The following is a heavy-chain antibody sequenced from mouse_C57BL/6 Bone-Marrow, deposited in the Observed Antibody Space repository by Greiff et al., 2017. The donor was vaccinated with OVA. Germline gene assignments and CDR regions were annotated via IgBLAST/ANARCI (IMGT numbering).Heavy chain of an antibody. CDR1: GYTFTSYW. V-gene: IGHV1-64*01. CDR3: ARSLLRGVFDY. J-gene: IGHJ2*01. CDR2: IHPNSGST. D-gene: IGHD1-2*01. Sequence: QVQLQQPGAELVKPGASVKLSCKASGYTFTSYWMHWVKQRPGQGLEWIGMIHPNSGSTNYNEKFKSKATLTVDKSSSTAYMQLSSLTSEDSAVYYGARSLLRGVFDYWGQGTTLTVSS.